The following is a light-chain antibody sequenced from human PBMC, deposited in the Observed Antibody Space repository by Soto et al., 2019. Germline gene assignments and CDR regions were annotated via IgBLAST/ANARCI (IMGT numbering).Light chain of an antibody. CDR2: EVT. CDR3: GSFSCSTLV. V-gene: IGLV2-18*02. J-gene: IGLJ2*01. CDR1: GSSDR. Sequence: QSALTQPPSVSGSPGQSVAISCSGTGSSDRVSWYQQSPGTAPKLMIYEVTNRPSGVPDRFSASKSGNTASLNISGLQAEDEADYFFGSFSCSTLVFGGGTKVTVL.